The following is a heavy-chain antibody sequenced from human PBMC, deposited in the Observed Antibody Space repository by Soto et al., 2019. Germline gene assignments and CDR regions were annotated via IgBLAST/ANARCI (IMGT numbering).Heavy chain of an antibody. CDR3: AREDLGYCSSTSCFFDS. J-gene: IGHJ4*02. Sequence: EVQLVESGGGLVQPGGSLRLSCAASGFTFSSYWMHWVHQAPGKGLVWVSRIESDGGGTSYADSVKGRFTISRDNAKNTLYLQMNSLRAEDTAVYYCAREDLGYCSSTSCFFDSWGQGTLVTVSS. CDR1: GFTFSSYW. D-gene: IGHD2-2*01. CDR2: IESDGGGT. V-gene: IGHV3-74*01.